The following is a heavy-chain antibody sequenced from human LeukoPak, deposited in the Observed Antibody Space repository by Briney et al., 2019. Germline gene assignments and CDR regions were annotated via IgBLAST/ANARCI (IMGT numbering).Heavy chain of an antibody. D-gene: IGHD2-21*02. CDR2: INPDGSSS. CDR3: VRQAVSGDSGIAY. CDR1: GFTFSNYW. V-gene: IGHV3-74*01. J-gene: IGHJ4*02. Sequence: PGGSLRLSCAASGFTFSNYWMHWVRQAPGKGLEWVSRINPDGSSSNYADSVKGRFTMSRDNAKNTVYLQMDSLRAEDTALFYCVRQAVSGDSGIAYWGRGTLVTVSS.